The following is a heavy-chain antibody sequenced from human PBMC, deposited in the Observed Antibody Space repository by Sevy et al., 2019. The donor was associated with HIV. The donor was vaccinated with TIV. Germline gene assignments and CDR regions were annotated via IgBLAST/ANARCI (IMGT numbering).Heavy chain of an antibody. V-gene: IGHV1-2*02. Sequence: ASVKVSCKASGYYFTGCYVHWVRQAPGQGLEWMGWVNPNGGGTNIGQKFHGRVTMSRDTSITTAYMELIGLTSNDTGVYYCARSVYGSGTYLNDYWGQGTLVTVSS. CDR3: ARSVYGSGTYLNDY. J-gene: IGHJ4*02. CDR2: VNPNGGGT. D-gene: IGHD3-10*01. CDR1: GYYFTGCY.